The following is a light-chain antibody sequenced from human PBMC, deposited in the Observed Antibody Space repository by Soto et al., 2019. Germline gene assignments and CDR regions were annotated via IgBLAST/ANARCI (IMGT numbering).Light chain of an antibody. CDR3: QQYNSYS. J-gene: IGKJ1*01. CDR2: HAS. V-gene: IGKV1-5*01. CDR1: QSISNW. Sequence: IQMTQSPSSLSASVGARVTITCRASQSISNWLAWYQQKPGTAPKVLIYHASNLQSGVPSRFSGSGSGTEFTLTISSMQPDDFATDYCQQYNSYSFGQGTKVDIK.